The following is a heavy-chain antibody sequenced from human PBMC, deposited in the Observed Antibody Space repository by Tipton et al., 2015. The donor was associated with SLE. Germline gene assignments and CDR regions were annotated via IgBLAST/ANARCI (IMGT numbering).Heavy chain of an antibody. CDR1: GGTFSSYA. V-gene: IGHV1-69*18. CDR3: ARLGSLYSSSWHFDY. J-gene: IGHJ4*02. Sequence: QVQLVQSGAEVKKPGSSVKVSCKASGGTFSSYAISWVRQAPGQGLEWMGRIIPILGTANYAQKFQGRVTITADESTSTAYMELSSLRSEDTAVYYCARLGSLYSSSWHFDYWGQGTLVTVSS. CDR2: IIPILGTA. D-gene: IGHD6-13*01.